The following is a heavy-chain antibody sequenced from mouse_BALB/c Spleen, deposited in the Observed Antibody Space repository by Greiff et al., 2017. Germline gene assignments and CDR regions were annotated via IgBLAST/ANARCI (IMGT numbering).Heavy chain of an antibody. Sequence: VQLQQSGAELVKPGASVKLSCTASGFNIKDTYMHWVKQRPEQGLEWIGRIDPANGNTKYDPKFQGKATITADTSSNTAYLQLSSLTSEDTAVYYCARSVRAYAMDYWGQGTSVTVSS. CDR1: GFNIKDTY. D-gene: IGHD2-14*01. V-gene: IGHV14-3*02. CDR3: ARSVRAYAMDY. J-gene: IGHJ4*01. CDR2: IDPANGNT.